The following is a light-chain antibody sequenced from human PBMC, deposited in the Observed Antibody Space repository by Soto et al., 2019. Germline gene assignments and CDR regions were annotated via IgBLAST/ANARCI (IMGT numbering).Light chain of an antibody. CDR1: QSINYY. CDR3: QQTYNTPRT. J-gene: IGKJ1*01. CDR2: AAS. Sequence: DIQMTQSPSSLSASAGDRLTITCRASQSINYYLNWYQQKPGTASKLLIYAASTLQSGVPSRFSGSGSGTDCTLTSTSLQPEDFAVYYCQQTYNTPRTFGQGTNVEIK. V-gene: IGKV1-39*01.